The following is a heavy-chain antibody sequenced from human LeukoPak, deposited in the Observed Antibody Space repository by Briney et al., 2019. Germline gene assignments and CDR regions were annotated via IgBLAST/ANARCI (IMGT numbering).Heavy chain of an antibody. V-gene: IGHV3-30*02. D-gene: IGHD3-22*01. CDR3: AKVGLNYYDSSGYIDY. Sequence: GGSLRLSCAPSGFTFSSYGMHCVRQAPGKGLEWVAFIRYDRNNKNYIDSVKGRFTISRDNSKNTLFLQMNSLRAEDTAVYYCAKVGLNYYDSSGYIDYWGQGTLVTVSS. CDR1: GFTFSSYG. J-gene: IGHJ4*02. CDR2: IRYDRNNK.